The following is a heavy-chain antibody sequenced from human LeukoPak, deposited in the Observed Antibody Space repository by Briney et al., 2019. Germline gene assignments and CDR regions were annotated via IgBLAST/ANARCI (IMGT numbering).Heavy chain of an antibody. D-gene: IGHD6-13*01. J-gene: IGHJ6*03. V-gene: IGHV1-8*03. CDR3: ARGVPTLAAGTLHAPLYYYYYMDV. Sequence: GASVKVSCKASGYTFTSYDINWVRQATGQGLEWMGWMNPNSGNTGYAQKFQGRVTITRNTSISTAYMELSSLRSEDTAVYYCARGVPTLAAGTLHAPLYYYYYMDVWGKGTTVTVSS. CDR2: MNPNSGNT. CDR1: GYTFTSYD.